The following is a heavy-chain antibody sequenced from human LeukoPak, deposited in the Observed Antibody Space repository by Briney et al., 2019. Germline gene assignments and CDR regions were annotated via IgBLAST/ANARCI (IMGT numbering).Heavy chain of an antibody. CDR2: IRFDGSNT. J-gene: IGHJ4*02. D-gene: IGHD5-12*01. CDR1: GFSFSNYG. CDR3: ARDLAVATIVY. V-gene: IGHV3-30*02. Sequence: GGSLRLSCAASGFSFSNYGIHWVRQAPGKGLEWVTFIRFDGSNTYYADSVKGRFTISRDNAKNSLYLQMNSLRAEDTAVYYCARDLAVATIVYWGQGTLVTVSS.